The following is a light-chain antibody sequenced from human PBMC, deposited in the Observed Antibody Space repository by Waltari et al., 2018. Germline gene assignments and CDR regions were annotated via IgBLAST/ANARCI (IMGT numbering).Light chain of an antibody. CDR3: LLSYSGAWV. Sequence: QAVVTQEPSLTVSPGGTVTLTCGSSTGPVTSGHYAYWFQQRPGQAPRTLIYDTNNKRSWTPARFSGSLLGGKAALTLSGAQPEDEAEYYCLLSYSGAWVFGGGTKLTVL. V-gene: IGLV7-46*01. J-gene: IGLJ3*02. CDR1: TGPVTSGHY. CDR2: DTN.